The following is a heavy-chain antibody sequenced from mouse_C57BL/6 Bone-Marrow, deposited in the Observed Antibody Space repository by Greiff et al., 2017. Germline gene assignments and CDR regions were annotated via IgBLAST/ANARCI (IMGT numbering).Heavy chain of an antibody. V-gene: IGHV1-55*01. CDR1: GYTFTSYW. CDR2: IYPGSGST. J-gene: IGHJ1*03. CDR3: ARDGSPSYWYFDV. Sequence: VQLQQPGAELVKPGASVKMSCKASGYTFTSYWITWVKQRPGQGLEWIGDIYPGSGSTNYNEKFKSKATLTVETSSSTAYMQLSSLTSEDSAVYYCARDGSPSYWYFDVWGTGTTVTVSS. D-gene: IGHD1-1*01.